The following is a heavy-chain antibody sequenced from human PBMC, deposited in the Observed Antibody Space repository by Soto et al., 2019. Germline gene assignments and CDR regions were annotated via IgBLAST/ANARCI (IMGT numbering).Heavy chain of an antibody. V-gene: IGHV1-18*01. CDR3: AGWARRERTQDYYYYYGMDV. CDR2: ISAYNGNT. Sequence: QVQLVQSGAEVKKPGASVKVSCKASGYTFTSYGISWVRQAPGQGLEWMGWISAYNGNTNYAQKLQGRVTMTTDTSTSTAYMELRSLRSDDTAVYYCAGWARRERTQDYYYYYGMDVWGQGTTVTVSS. J-gene: IGHJ6*02. D-gene: IGHD1-1*01. CDR1: GYTFTSYG.